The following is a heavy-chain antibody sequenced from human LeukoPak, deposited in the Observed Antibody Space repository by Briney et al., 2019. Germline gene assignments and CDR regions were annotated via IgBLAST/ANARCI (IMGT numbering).Heavy chain of an antibody. V-gene: IGHV3-30-3*01. J-gene: IGHJ4*02. Sequence: PGGSLRLSCAASGFTFSSYAMHWVRQAPGKGLEWVAVISYDGSNKYYADFVKGRFTISRDNSKNTLYLQMNSLRAEDTAVYYCARDGAIRPHHLRYFDWLLFPLDDYWGQGTLVTVSS. CDR3: ARDGAIRPHHLRYFDWLLFPLDDY. D-gene: IGHD3-9*01. CDR2: ISYDGSNK. CDR1: GFTFSSYA.